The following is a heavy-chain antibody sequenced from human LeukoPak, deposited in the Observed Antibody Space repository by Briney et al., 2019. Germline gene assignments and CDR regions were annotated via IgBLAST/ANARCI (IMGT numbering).Heavy chain of an antibody. J-gene: IGHJ4*02. CDR1: GFTFSNYD. CDR3: AKSLSSRGVIIRKTGRSFDY. V-gene: IGHV3-30*02. D-gene: IGHD3-10*01. CDR2: IWSDGSNR. Sequence: GGSLGLSCAASGFTFSNYDMHWVRQAPGKGLEWVAFIWSDGSNRYYVDSVKGRFTISRDNSKNTLYLQMNSLRPEDTAVYYCAKSLSSRGVIIRKTGRSFDYWGQGTLVTVSS.